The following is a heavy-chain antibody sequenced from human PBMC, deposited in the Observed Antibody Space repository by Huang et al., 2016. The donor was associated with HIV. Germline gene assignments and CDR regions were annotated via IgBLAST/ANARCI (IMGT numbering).Heavy chain of an antibody. CDR2: LYPEEGET. V-gene: IGHV1-24*01. Sequence: QVQLVESGAELKKPGASVRVSCKVSGYTVSELSLHWVRQAPEQGLEWMGGLYPEEGETIYAQRLQGRVTMTEDTSTDTAYMELSSLRPEDTAVYYCATSTPDVGAGVLRSAFDIWGQGTMVTVSS. J-gene: IGHJ3*02. D-gene: IGHD2-15*01. CDR1: GYTVSELS. CDR3: ATSTPDVGAGVLRSAFDI.